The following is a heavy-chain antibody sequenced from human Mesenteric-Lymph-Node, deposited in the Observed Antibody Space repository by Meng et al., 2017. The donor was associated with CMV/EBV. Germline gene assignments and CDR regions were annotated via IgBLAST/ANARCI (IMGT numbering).Heavy chain of an antibody. J-gene: IGHJ6*02. CDR3: AKDLSQRGYYYSYAMDV. CDR2: INPNSGGT. CDR1: GYTFTGYY. D-gene: IGHD1-1*01. V-gene: IGHV1-2*02. Sequence: ASVKVSCKASGYTFTGYYMHWVRQAPGQGLEWMGWINPNSGGTNYAQKFQGRVTMTRDTSIRTAYVELSRLRSDDTAVYYCAKDLSQRGYYYSYAMDVWGQETAVTVSS.